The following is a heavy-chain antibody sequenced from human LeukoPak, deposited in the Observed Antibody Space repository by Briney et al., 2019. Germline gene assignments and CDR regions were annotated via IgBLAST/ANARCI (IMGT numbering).Heavy chain of an antibody. CDR1: GYTFTNHW. Sequence: GESLQISCKGSGYTFTNHWIAWVRQMPGEGLEWMGIIYPADSDTRYSPSFQGQVTISADKSVRTAYLQWSSLKASDTAMYYCAFGASNWDQFDYWGQGTLVTVSS. V-gene: IGHV5-51*01. J-gene: IGHJ4*02. D-gene: IGHD7-27*01. CDR2: IYPADSDT. CDR3: AFGASNWDQFDY.